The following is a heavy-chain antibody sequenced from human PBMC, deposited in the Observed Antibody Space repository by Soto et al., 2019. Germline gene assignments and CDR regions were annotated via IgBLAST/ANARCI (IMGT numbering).Heavy chain of an antibody. J-gene: IGHJ6*03. CDR1: GFTFSSYG. CDR3: ARDPSYDFWSGYLHYCYYYYMDV. V-gene: IGHV3-33*01. D-gene: IGHD3-3*01. CDR2: IWYDGSNK. Sequence: PGGSLRLSCAASGFTFSSYGMHWVRQAPGKGLEWVAVIWYDGSNKYYADSVKGRFTISRDNSKNTLYLQMNSLRAEDTAVYYCARDPSYDFWSGYLHYCYYYYMDVWGKGTTVTVSS.